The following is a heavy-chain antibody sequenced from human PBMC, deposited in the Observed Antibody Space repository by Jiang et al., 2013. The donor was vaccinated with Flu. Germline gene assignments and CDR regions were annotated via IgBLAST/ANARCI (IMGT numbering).Heavy chain of an antibody. CDR2: ISGSGGST. Sequence: TFSSYAMSWVRQAPGKGLEWVSAISGSGGSTYYADSVKGRFTISRDNSKNTLYLQMNSLRAEDTAVYYCAKDLPGYSSPWFDYWGQGTLVTVSS. CDR3: AKDLPGYSSPWFDY. CDR1: TFSSYA. D-gene: IGHD6-13*01. V-gene: IGHV3-23*01. J-gene: IGHJ4*02.